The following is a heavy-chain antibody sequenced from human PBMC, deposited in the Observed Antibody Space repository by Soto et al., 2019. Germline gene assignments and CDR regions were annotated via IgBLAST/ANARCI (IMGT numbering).Heavy chain of an antibody. CDR2: IYHSGSN. V-gene: IGHV4-4*02. CDR3: AIVVPAAIRGNWFDP. CDR1: GGSISSSNW. D-gene: IGHD2-2*01. Sequence: SETLSLTCAVSGGSISSSNWWSWVRQPTGKGLEWIGEIYHSGSNNYNPSLKSRVTISVDKSKNQFSLTLSSVTAADTAVYYCAIVVPAAIRGNWFDPWGQGTLVTVS. J-gene: IGHJ5*02.